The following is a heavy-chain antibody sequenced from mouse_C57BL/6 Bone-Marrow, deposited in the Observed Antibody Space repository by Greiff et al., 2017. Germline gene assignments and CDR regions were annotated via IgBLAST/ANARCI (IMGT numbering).Heavy chain of an antibody. V-gene: IGHV1-81*01. CDR2: IYPRSGNT. D-gene: IGHD3-1*01. CDR3: ARGATDY. Sequence: QVQLQQSGAELARPGASVTLSCKASGYTFTSYGISWVQQTTGQGLAWIGEIYPRSGNTYYNEKFKGKAILTADKSSSTAYMELRSLTSEDSAVYFCARGATDYWGQGTTLTVAS. CDR1: GYTFTSYG. J-gene: IGHJ2*01.